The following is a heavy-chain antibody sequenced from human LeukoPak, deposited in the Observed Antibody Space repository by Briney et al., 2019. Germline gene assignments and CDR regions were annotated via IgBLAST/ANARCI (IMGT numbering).Heavy chain of an antibody. J-gene: IGHJ4*02. V-gene: IGHV3-11*06. D-gene: IGHD1-26*01. Sequence: GGSLRLSCAASGLTFSDYYMIWIRQAPGKGLEWVSYISSSGRYTNYADSVKGRVTISRDNAKNSLYLQMNSLRAEDTAVYYCARDRAGGSGSYSDYWGQGTLVTASS. CDR3: ARDRAGGSGSYSDY. CDR1: GLTFSDYY. CDR2: ISSSGRYT.